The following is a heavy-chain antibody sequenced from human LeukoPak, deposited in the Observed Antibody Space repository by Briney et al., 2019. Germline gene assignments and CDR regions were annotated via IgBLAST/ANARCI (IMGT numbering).Heavy chain of an antibody. CDR1: GFTFSNYA. D-gene: IGHD1-26*01. V-gene: IGHV3-23*01. J-gene: IGHJ4*02. CDR2: ISGDGATT. CDR3: AKQGGGTHDY. Sequence: PGGSLRLSCAATGFTFSNYAMSWVRQAPGKGLEWVSSISGDGATTFYADSVKGRFTMSRDNSKNTLYVQMDSLRAEHTAVYYCAKQGGGTHDYWGKGTLVTVSS.